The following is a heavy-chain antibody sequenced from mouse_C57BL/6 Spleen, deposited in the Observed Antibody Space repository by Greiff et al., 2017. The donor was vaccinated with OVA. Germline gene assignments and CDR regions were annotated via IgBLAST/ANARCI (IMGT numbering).Heavy chain of an antibody. D-gene: IGHD1-1*01. J-gene: IGHJ2*01. CDR3: AKREITTVVGFDY. Sequence: QVQLQQSGAELARPGASVKLSCKASGYTFTSYGISWVKQRPGQGLEWIGEIYPRSGNTYYNEKFKGKATLTADKSSSTAYMELRSLTSEDSAVYFCAKREITTVVGFDYWGQGTTLTVSS. CDR2: IYPRSGNT. CDR1: GYTFTSYG. V-gene: IGHV1-81*01.